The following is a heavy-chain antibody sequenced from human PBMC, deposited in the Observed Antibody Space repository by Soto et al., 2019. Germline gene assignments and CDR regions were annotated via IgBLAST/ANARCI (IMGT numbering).Heavy chain of an antibody. CDR2: IYPGDSDT. Sequence: GESLKISCKGSGYSFTSYWIGWVRQMPGKGLEWMGIIYPGDSDTRYSPSFQGQVTISADKSISTAYLQWSSLKASDTAMYYCARLVVVPAASSNYYYGMDVWGQGTTVTV. D-gene: IGHD2-2*01. CDR1: GYSFTSYW. J-gene: IGHJ6*02. V-gene: IGHV5-51*01. CDR3: ARLVVVPAASSNYYYGMDV.